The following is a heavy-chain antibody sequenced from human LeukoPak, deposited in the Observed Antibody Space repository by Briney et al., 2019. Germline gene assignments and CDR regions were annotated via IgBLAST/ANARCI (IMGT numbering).Heavy chain of an antibody. J-gene: IGHJ4*02. V-gene: IGHV3-23*01. Sequence: GGSLRLSCAASGFTFSSYAMSWVRQAPGKGLEWVSAISGSGGSTYYADSVKGRFTISRDNSKNTLYLQMNSLRAEDTAVYYCAKNWGYGYGYVSSNYFDYWGQGTLVTVSS. CDR1: GFTFSSYA. CDR3: AKNWGYGYGYVSSNYFDY. CDR2: ISGSGGST. D-gene: IGHD5-18*01.